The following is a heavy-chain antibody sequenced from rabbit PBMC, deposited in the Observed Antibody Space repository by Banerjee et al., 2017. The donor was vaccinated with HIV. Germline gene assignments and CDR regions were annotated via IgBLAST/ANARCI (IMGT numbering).Heavy chain of an antibody. D-gene: IGHD1-1*01. J-gene: IGHJ4*01. CDR2: IYAGSSGIT. V-gene: IGHV1S40*01. CDR3: ARDPYGSSSASNNL. CDR1: GFSFNNNYY. Sequence: QSLEESGGDLVKPGASLTLTCTASGFSFNNNYYMCWVRQAPGKGLEWIACIYAGSSGITYYASWAKGRFTISKTSSTTVTLQMTSLTAADTATYFCARDPYGSSSASNNLWGQGTLVTVS.